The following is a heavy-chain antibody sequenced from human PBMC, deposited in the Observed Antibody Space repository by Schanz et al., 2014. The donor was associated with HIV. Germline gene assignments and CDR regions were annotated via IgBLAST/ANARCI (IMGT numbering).Heavy chain of an antibody. J-gene: IGHJ5*02. Sequence: VQLLESGGGLVQPGGSLRVSCAASGFMFSSYGMSWVRQAPGKGLECVAVISYDGSNEYYADSVKGRFTISRDNAKNSLYLQMNRLRAEDTAVYYCAKDAYSSTWYLGENWFDPWGQGTLVTVSS. D-gene: IGHD6-13*01. CDR3: AKDAYSSTWYLGENWFDP. V-gene: IGHV3-30*18. CDR1: GFMFSSYG. CDR2: ISYDGSNE.